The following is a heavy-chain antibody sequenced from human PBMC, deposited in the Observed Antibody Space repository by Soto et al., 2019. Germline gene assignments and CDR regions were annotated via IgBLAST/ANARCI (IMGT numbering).Heavy chain of an antibody. CDR1: GFTFSSYG. CDR2: ISYDGSNK. J-gene: IGHJ6*02. D-gene: IGHD2-8*01. Sequence: GGSLRLSCAASGFTFSSYGMHWVRQAPGKGLEWVAVISYDGSNKYYADSVKGRFTISRDNSKNTLYLQMNSLRAEDTAVYYCAKDLRVLMVYAYYYYYYGMDVWGQGTTVTVSS. CDR3: AKDLRVLMVYAYYYYYYGMDV. V-gene: IGHV3-30*18.